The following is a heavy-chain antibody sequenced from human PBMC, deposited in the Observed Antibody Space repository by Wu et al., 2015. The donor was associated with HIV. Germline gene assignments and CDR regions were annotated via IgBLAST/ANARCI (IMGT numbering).Heavy chain of an antibody. D-gene: IGHD2-2*01. CDR2: ISNYNSVT. V-gene: IGHV1-18*01. CDR1: GYSFRDYG. Sequence: QVQLVQSGAEMKKPGASVTLSCKTSGYSFRDYGVSWVRQVPGHGFEWMAWISNYNSVTKVAQDFQDRISLTMDSPTTSVSLELRGLTKDDTAVYFCARTLSSSSWLDHWGQGSLVIVTS. CDR3: ARTLSSSSWLDH. J-gene: IGHJ4*02.